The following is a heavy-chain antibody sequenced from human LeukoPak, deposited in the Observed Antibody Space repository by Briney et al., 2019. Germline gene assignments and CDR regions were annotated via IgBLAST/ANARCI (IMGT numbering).Heavy chain of an antibody. CDR2: ISAYNGNT. CDR3: ARDSANRITMIVVLAGVDY. Sequence: ASVKVSCKASGYTFTSYGISWVRQAPGQGLEWMGWISAYNGNTNYAQKLQGRVTMPTDTSTSTAYMELRSLRSDDTAVYYCARDSANRITMIVVLAGVDYWGQGTLVTVSS. J-gene: IGHJ4*02. V-gene: IGHV1-18*01. D-gene: IGHD3-22*01. CDR1: GYTFTSYG.